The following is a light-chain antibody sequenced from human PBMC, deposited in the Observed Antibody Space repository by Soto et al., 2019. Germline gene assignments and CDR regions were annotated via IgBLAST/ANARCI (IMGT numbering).Light chain of an antibody. CDR3: RSYAGSTMRV. Sequence: QSALTQPPSASGSPGQSVTISCTGTSSDVGGYNYVSWYQQHPGKAPKLMIYEVSKRPSGVPDRFSGSKSGNTASLTVSGLQAEDEADYYCRSYAGSTMRVFGGGTKLTVL. CDR1: SSDVGGYNY. V-gene: IGLV2-8*01. J-gene: IGLJ3*02. CDR2: EVS.